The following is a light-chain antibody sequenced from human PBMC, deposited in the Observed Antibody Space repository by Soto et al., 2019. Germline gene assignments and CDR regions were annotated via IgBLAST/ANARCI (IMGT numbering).Light chain of an antibody. Sequence: DIQFTQSPSFLSASVGDRFTITFRASQGINSHLALYQQGPGKAPKLLIYAASSLQSGVPSRFSGSGFGTEFTLTISSLQSEDFAVYYCQQYKNWPLFGQGTRLEI. CDR2: AAS. CDR1: QGINSH. CDR3: QQYKNWPL. V-gene: IGKV1-9*01. J-gene: IGKJ5*01.